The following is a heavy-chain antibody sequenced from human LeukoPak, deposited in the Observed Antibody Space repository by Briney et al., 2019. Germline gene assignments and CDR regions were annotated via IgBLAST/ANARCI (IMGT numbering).Heavy chain of an antibody. CDR3: ARDQYDTWSRRGNFDP. J-gene: IGHJ5*02. CDR1: GFTFGKYW. Sequence: GGSLRLSCVASGFTFGKYWMSWVRQAPGKGLEWVANIKLDGSEKNYVDSVKGRFTISRDNTKNSLYLQMNSLRVEDTAVFYCARDQYDTWSRRGNFDPWGQGTLVIVSS. CDR2: IKLDGSEK. D-gene: IGHD3-3*01. V-gene: IGHV3-7*03.